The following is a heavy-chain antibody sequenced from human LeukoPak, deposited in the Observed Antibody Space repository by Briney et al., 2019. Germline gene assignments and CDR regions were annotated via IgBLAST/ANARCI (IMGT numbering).Heavy chain of an antibody. Sequence: GGSLTLSCAASAFTFSSYAMSWVRQAPGKGLEWVSGISGSGGSTYYADSVKGRFTVSRDNSKNTLYLQMSLRAEDTAVYYCAKASDYTNSWYLYYFDYWGQGTLVTVSS. D-gene: IGHD6-13*01. J-gene: IGHJ4*02. V-gene: IGHV3-23*01. CDR2: ISGSGGST. CDR3: AKASDYTNSWYLYYFDY. CDR1: AFTFSSYA.